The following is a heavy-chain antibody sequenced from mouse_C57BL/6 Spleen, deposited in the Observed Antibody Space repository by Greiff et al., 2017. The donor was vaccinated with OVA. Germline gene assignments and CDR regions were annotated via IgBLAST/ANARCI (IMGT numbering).Heavy chain of an antibody. CDR3: ARTVSRYFDV. CDR1: GFTFSDYG. J-gene: IGHJ1*03. Sequence: EVQRLESGGGLVKPGGSLKLSCAASGFTFSDYGMHWVRQAPEKGLEWVAYISSGSSTIYYADTVKGRFTIYRYNAKNTLFLQMTSLRSEDTAMYYCARTVSRYFDVWGTGTTVTVSS. CDR2: ISSGSSTI. D-gene: IGHD5-1*01. V-gene: IGHV5-17*01.